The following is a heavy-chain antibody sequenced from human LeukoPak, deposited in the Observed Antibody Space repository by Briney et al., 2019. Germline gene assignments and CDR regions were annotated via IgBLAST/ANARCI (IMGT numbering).Heavy chain of an antibody. Sequence: SETLSLTCTVSGISITRTYWSWIRQPPGRGLESVGYVYDTGDTNYNPSLKSRVTMSLDTSKNQFSLTLSFVTAADTAIYYCARRATSGNYQMLHFDSWGQGILVTVSS. J-gene: IGHJ4*02. CDR2: VYDTGDT. D-gene: IGHD1-7*01. CDR1: GISITRTY. CDR3: ARRATSGNYQMLHFDS. V-gene: IGHV4-59*08.